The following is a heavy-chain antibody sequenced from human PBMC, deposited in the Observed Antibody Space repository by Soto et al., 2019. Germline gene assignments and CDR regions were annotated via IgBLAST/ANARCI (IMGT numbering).Heavy chain of an antibody. D-gene: IGHD3-22*01. J-gene: IGHJ6*02. CDR1: GFTFSSYG. CDR2: IWYDGSNK. CDR3: ARDRSEYYYDSSVRGGMDV. Sequence: QVQLVESGGGVVQPGRSLRLSCAASGFTFSSYGMHWVRQAPGKGLEWVAVIWYDGSNKYYADSVKGRFTISRDNSKNTLDLQMSSLRAGDTAVYYCARDRSEYYYDSSVRGGMDVWGQGTTVTVSS. V-gene: IGHV3-33*01.